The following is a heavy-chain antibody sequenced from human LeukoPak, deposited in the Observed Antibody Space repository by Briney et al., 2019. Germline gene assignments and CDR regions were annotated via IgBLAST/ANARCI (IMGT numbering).Heavy chain of an antibody. CDR2: ISDTSDTI. D-gene: IGHD3-10*01. Sequence: GGSLRLSCGTSGFIFSSSAMNWVRQAPGKGLEWVSYISDTSDTIYYADSVKGRFTISRGNANNVLYLQMNSLRAEDTAVYYCARGYGGFDDWGQGTLVTVSS. J-gene: IGHJ4*02. CDR3: ARGYGGFDD. CDR1: GFIFSSSA. V-gene: IGHV3-48*04.